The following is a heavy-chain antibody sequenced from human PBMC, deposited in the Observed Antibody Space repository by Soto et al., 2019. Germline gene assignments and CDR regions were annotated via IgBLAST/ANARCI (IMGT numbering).Heavy chain of an antibody. Sequence: SETLSLTCTVSGGSISSYYWSWIRQPPGKGLEWIGYIYYSGSTNYNPSLKSRVTISVDTSKNQFSLKLSSVTAADTAVYYCARRGPLWGYDPYYFDYWGQGTLVTVSS. V-gene: IGHV4-59*08. D-gene: IGHD5-12*01. J-gene: IGHJ4*02. CDR3: ARRGPLWGYDPYYFDY. CDR2: IYYSGST. CDR1: GGSISSYY.